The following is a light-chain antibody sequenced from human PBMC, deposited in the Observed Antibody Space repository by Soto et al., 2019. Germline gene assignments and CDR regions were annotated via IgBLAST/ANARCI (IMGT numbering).Light chain of an antibody. CDR1: QSISSW. CDR2: KAS. J-gene: IGKJ5*01. CDR3: QQYHSYSIA. Sequence: DIQMTQSPSTLSGSVGDRVTITCRASQSISSWLAWYQQKPGKAPKLLIYKASSLESGVPSRFSGSGSGTEFTLTISSLQPDDFATYYCQQYHSYSIAFGQGTRLEIK. V-gene: IGKV1-5*03.